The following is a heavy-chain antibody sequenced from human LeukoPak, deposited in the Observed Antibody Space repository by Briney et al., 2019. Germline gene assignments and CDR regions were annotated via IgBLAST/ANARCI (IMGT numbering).Heavy chain of an antibody. CDR3: ASTIRAIAAAAY. Sequence: GGSLRLSCAASGFTFSSYAMSWVRQAPGKGLEWVSAISGSGGSTYYADSVKGRFTISRDNSKNMLYLQMNSLRAEDTDVYYCASTIRAIAAAAYWGQGTLVTVSS. CDR2: ISGSGGST. J-gene: IGHJ4*02. CDR1: GFTFSSYA. V-gene: IGHV3-23*01. D-gene: IGHD6-13*01.